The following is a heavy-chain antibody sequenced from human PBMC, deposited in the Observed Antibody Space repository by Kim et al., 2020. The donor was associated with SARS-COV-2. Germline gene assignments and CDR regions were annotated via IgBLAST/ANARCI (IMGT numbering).Heavy chain of an antibody. CDR3: ARGASLEPRRYCSSTSCYPITYYYYYMDV. Sequence: GGSLRLSCAASGFTFSSYSMNWVRQAPGKGLEWVSSISSSSSSYIYYADSVKGRFTISRDNAKNSLYLQMNSLRAEDTAVYYCARGASLEPRRYCSSTSCYPITYYYYYMDVWGKGTTVTVSS. J-gene: IGHJ6*03. D-gene: IGHD2-2*01. V-gene: IGHV3-21*01. CDR2: ISSSSSSYI. CDR1: GFTFSSYS.